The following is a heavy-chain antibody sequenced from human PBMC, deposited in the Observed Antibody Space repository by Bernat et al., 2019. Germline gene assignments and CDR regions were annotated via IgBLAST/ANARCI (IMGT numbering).Heavy chain of an antibody. CDR3: ARGGDYYDSSGYCDY. CDR2: IDTDGSTT. Sequence: VQLQESGPGLVKPSETLSLTCTVSGGSISNYYWSWIRQPPGKGLMWVSRIDTDGSTTTYADSVKGRFTMSRDNAKNTLYLQMNSLRVEDTAVYYCARGGDYYDSSGYCDYWGLGTLVTVSS. D-gene: IGHD3-22*01. CDR1: GGSISNYY. V-gene: IGHV3-74*01. J-gene: IGHJ4*02.